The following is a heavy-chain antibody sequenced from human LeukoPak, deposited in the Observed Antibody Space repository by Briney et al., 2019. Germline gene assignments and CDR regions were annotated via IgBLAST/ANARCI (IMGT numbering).Heavy chain of an antibody. D-gene: IGHD3-22*01. CDR3: ARRRLQYYYDRDAFDI. V-gene: IGHV6-1*01. CDR1: GDSVSSNSAA. J-gene: IGHJ3*02. CDR2: TYYRSKWYN. Sequence: SQTLSLTCAISGDSVSSNSAAWNWIRQSPSRGLEWLGRTYYRSKWYNDYAVSVKSRITINPDTSKNQFSLKLSSVTAADTAVYYCARRRLQYYYDRDAFDIWGQGTMVTVSS.